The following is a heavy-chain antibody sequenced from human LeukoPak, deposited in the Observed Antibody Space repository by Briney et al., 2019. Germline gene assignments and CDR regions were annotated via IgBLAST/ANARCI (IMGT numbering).Heavy chain of an antibody. V-gene: IGHV4-39*01. CDR1: GGSISSSSYY. J-gene: IGHJ4*02. D-gene: IGHD3-3*01. Sequence: HSETLSLTCTASGGSISSSSYYWGWIRQPPGKGLEWIGSIYYSGSTYYNPSLKSRVTISVDTSKNQFSLKLSSVTAADTAVYYCARGSKTTITIFGVVRTYYFDYWGQGTLVTVSS. CDR3: ARGSKTTITIFGVVRTYYFDY. CDR2: IYYSGST.